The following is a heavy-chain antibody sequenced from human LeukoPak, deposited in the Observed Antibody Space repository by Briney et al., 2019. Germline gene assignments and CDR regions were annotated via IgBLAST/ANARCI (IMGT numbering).Heavy chain of an antibody. Sequence: GASVKVSCKASGYTFTSYAMHWVRQAPGQRLEWMGWINAGNGNTKYSQKFQGRVTITRDTSASTAYMELSSLRSEDTAVYYCARVDPYDSSGYYLFDYWGQGTLVTVSS. CDR3: ARVDPYDSSGYYLFDY. J-gene: IGHJ4*02. D-gene: IGHD3-22*01. CDR1: GYTFTSYA. V-gene: IGHV1-3*01. CDR2: INAGNGNT.